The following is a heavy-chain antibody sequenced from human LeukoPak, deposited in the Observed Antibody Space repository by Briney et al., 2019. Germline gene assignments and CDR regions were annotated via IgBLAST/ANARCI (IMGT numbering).Heavy chain of an antibody. CDR2: INWNGVST. CDR1: GFTFDDYG. V-gene: IGHV3-20*04. D-gene: IGHD2-15*01. J-gene: IGHJ1*01. Sequence: GGSLRLSCAASGFTFDDYGMSWVRQAPGKGLEWVSFINWNGVSTDYADSVKGRFTISRDNAKNSLFLQMNSLRAEDTALYYCARQDRFCSGGSCYQHCGQGTLVTVSS. CDR3: ARQDRFCSGGSCYQH.